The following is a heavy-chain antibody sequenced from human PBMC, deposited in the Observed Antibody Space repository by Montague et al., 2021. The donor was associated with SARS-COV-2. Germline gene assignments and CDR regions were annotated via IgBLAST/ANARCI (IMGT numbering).Heavy chain of an antibody. V-gene: IGHV4-34*01. CDR2: INHSGST. CDR3: ARVTTVTVFYSYYGMDV. Sequence: SETLSLTCTVYGGSFSGYYWSWIRQPPGKGLEWIGDINHSGSTNYNPSLKSRVTLSVDTSNNQFSLKLSSLTAADTAVYYCARVTTVTVFYSYYGMDVWGQGTTVTVSS. J-gene: IGHJ6*02. CDR1: GGSFSGYY. D-gene: IGHD4-17*01.